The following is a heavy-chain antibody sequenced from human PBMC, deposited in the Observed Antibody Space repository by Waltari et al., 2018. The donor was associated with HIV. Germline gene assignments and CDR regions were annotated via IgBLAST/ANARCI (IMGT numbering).Heavy chain of an antibody. CDR2: IRGSRFTI. CDR1: GFTFSTYS. Sequence: EVQLVESGGGLVQPGGSLRLSCAASGFTFSTYSMNWVRQAPGKGLGGVSHIRGSRFTIYYADSVKGRFTISRDNAKNSLYLQMNSLRAEDTAVYYCARDRGVVTPNYGMDVWGQGTTVTVSS. V-gene: IGHV3-48*01. CDR3: ARDRGVVTPNYGMDV. D-gene: IGHD2-21*02. J-gene: IGHJ6*02.